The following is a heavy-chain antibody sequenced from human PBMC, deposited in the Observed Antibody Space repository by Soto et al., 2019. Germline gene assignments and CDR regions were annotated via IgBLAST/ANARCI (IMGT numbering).Heavy chain of an antibody. J-gene: IGHJ6*03. V-gene: IGHV2-5*05. Sequence: QITLKESGPTLVKPTQTLTLTCTFSGFSLSTSGVGVGWIRQPPGKALEGLALIYWDDDKRYGPSLKSRPTSTKDTPKNQVVLTMTNMDPVDTATYYCAHTHPEPGNYYYMHVLGKGTTVTVSS. D-gene: IGHD1-26*01. CDR2: IYWDDDK. CDR1: GFSLSTSGVG. CDR3: AHTHPEPGNYYYMHV.